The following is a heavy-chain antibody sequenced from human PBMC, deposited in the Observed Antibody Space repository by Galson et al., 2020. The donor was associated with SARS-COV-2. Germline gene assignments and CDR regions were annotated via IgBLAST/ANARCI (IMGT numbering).Heavy chain of an antibody. Sequence: QLGESLKISCAASGFTFSSYGMHWVRQAPGKGLEWVAVIWYDGSNKYYADSVKGRFTISRDNSKNTLYLQMNSLRAEDTAVYYCAKALVYYYGSEWYFDYWGQGTLVTVSS. D-gene: IGHD3-10*01. J-gene: IGHJ4*02. CDR3: AKALVYYYGSEWYFDY. CDR1: GFTFSSYG. CDR2: IWYDGSNK. V-gene: IGHV3-33*06.